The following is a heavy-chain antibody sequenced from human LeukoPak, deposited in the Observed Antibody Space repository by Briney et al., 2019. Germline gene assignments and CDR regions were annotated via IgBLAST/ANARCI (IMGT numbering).Heavy chain of an antibody. V-gene: IGHV4-34*01. CDR3: ARGDRHYYYMDV. J-gene: IGHJ6*03. Sequence: PSETLSLTCAVYGGSFGGYYWSWIRQPPGKGLEWIGEINHSGSTNYNPSLKSRVTISADTSKNQFSLKLSSVTAADTAVYYCARGDRHYYYMDVWGKGTTVTVSS. CDR2: INHSGST. CDR1: GGSFGGYY.